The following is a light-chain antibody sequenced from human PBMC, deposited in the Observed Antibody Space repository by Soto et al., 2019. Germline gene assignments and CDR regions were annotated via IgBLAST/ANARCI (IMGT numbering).Light chain of an antibody. J-gene: IGLJ3*02. CDR2: GNN. CDR3: QSYDNSLSGYWV. CDR1: SSNIGAGYD. V-gene: IGLV1-40*01. Sequence: QSVLTQPPSVSGAPGQRVTISCTGSSSNIGAGYDVHWYQQLPGTAPKLLIYGNNNRPSGVPDRFSGSKSGTSASLAITGLQAEDEADYYCQSYDNSLSGYWVFGGGTKLTVL.